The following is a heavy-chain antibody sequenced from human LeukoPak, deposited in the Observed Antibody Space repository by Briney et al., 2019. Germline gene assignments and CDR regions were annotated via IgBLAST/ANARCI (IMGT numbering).Heavy chain of an antibody. V-gene: IGHV1-2*02. J-gene: IGHJ3*02. Sequence: ASVKVSCKASGYTFTSYYMHWVRQAPGQGLEWMGWINPNSGGTNYAQNFQGRVTITRDTSIRTAYMELNRLRSDDTALYYCARYRLSDAFDIWGQGTMVIASS. D-gene: IGHD1-26*01. CDR1: GYTFTSYY. CDR3: ARYRLSDAFDI. CDR2: INPNSGGT.